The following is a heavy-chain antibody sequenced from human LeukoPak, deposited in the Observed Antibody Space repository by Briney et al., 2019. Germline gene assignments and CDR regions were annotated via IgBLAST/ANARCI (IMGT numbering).Heavy chain of an antibody. J-gene: IGHJ4*02. CDR1: GGTFISYA. CDR2: IIPIFGTA. V-gene: IGHV1-69*13. CDR3: ARGDYYGSGTLY. Sequence: SVKVSCKASGGTFISYAISWVRQAPGQGLEWMGGIIPIFGTANYAQKFQGRVTITADESTSTAYMELSSLRSEDTAVYYCARGDYYGSGTLYWGQGTLVTVSS. D-gene: IGHD3-10*01.